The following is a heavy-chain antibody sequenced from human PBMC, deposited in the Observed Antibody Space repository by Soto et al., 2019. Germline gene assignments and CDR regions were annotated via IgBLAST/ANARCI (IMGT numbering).Heavy chain of an antibody. J-gene: IGHJ6*02. D-gene: IGHD3-10*01. CDR3: AAELGFGKLSVV. CDR2: IIPLFGTT. CDR1: GDTFKNCV. V-gene: IGHV1-69*01. Sequence: QVQGVQSGVEVRRPGSSVKVSCKASGDTFKNCVISWVRQAPGQGLEWMGGIIPLFGTTDFAQRVQGRLTITTDESTTTAYMDLSRLRSEDTSTYYCAAELGFGKLSVVWGQGTPVIVSS.